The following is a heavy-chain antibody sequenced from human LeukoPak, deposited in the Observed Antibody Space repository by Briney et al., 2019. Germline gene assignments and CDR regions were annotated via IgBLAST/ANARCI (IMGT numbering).Heavy chain of an antibody. Sequence: SETLSLTCAVYGGSFSGYYWSWIRQPPGKGLEWIGEINHSGSTNYNPSLKSRVTISVDTSKNQFSLKLSSVTAADTAVYYCTRIKITVTTTPHVTWLIDYWGQGTLVTVSS. J-gene: IGHJ4*02. CDR1: GGSFSGYY. CDR2: INHSGST. CDR3: TRIKITVTTTPHVTWLIDY. V-gene: IGHV4-34*01. D-gene: IGHD4-17*01.